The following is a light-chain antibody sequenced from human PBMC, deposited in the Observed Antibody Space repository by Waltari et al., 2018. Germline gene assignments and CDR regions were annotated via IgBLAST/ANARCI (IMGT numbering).Light chain of an antibody. CDR3: CSYAGSYAWV. J-gene: IGLJ3*02. Sequence: SALTQPASVSGPPGQSIPFPGTGIRSVVGNYNLVSWYQQYPGKAPTVMIYDDNRRPSGVSDRFSGSKSGNTASLTISGVQAEDEADYYCCSYAGSYAWVFGGGTKLTVL. CDR1: RSVVGNYNL. CDR2: DDN. V-gene: IGLV2-23*01.